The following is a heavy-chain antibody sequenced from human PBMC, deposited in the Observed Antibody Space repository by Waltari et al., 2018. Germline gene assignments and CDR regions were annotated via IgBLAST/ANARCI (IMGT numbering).Heavy chain of an antibody. Sequence: QVQLQESGPGLVKPSQTLSLTCTASGGSISSGRDYWSWIRQPAGKTLEWIGRIYTSGSTDYNPSLKNQFSLKLNSVTAADTAVYYCARGLTGSGYYYYYMDVWGKGTTVTVSS. CDR3: ARGLTGSGYYYYYMDV. CDR1: GGSISSGRDY. V-gene: IGHV4-61*02. CDR2: IYTSGST. D-gene: IGHD2-15*01. J-gene: IGHJ6*03.